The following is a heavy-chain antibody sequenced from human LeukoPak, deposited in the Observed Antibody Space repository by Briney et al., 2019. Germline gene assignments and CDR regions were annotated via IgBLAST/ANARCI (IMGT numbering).Heavy chain of an antibody. D-gene: IGHD3-10*01. J-gene: IGHJ3*01. CDR3: AKFGGSGTYPYDAFDV. V-gene: IGHV3-23*01. CDR2: LSGSGITT. CDR1: GFTFSNSA. Sequence: PGGSLRLSCAASGFTFSNSAMSWVRQAPGKGLEWVSTLSGSGITTYYADSVKGRFTISRDNSKNTLYLQMNSLRAEDTAVYYCAKFGGSGTYPYDAFDVWGQGTMVTVSS.